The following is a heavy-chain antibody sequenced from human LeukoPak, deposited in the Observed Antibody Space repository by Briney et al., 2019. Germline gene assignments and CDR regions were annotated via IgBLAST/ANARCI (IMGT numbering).Heavy chain of an antibody. CDR1: GFTLSTYA. Sequence: GGSLRLSCAASGFTLSTYAMSWVRQPPGKGLEWVSAISGGGGSTYYVDTVKGRFTISRDSSKNTLYLQMNSLRAEDTAVYYCAKGDSSGYGLYDYWGQGTLVTVSS. D-gene: IGHD3-22*01. CDR3: AKGDSSGYGLYDY. CDR2: ISGGGGST. J-gene: IGHJ4*02. V-gene: IGHV3-23*01.